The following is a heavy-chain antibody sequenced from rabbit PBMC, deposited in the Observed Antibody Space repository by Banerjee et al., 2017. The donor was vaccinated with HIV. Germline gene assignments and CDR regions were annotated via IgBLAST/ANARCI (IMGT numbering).Heavy chain of an antibody. CDR1: GFDFSSSHY. CDR3: ARFPYAGYGDYGYAYFNL. V-gene: IGHV1S45*01. CDR2: ISYGGNT. Sequence: QQQLEESGGGLVKPEGSLTLTCKASGFDFSSSHYMCWVRQAPGKGLEYIGYISYGGNTYYASWAKGRFTISKTSSTTVTLQMTSLTAADTATYFCARFPYAGYGDYGYAYFNLWGPGT. J-gene: IGHJ4*01. D-gene: IGHD6-1*01.